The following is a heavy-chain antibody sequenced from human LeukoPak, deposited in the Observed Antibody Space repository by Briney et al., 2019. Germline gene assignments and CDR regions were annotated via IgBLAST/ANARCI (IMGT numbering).Heavy chain of an antibody. D-gene: IGHD4-17*01. Sequence: GGSLRLSCAASGFTYSSYWMSWVRQAPGKGLEWVANIKQDDSEKYYVDSVKGRFIISRDNAKNSLYLQMNSLRAEDTAVYYCARDLDGDRFNFDYWGQGTLVTVSS. CDR3: ARDLDGDRFNFDY. V-gene: IGHV3-7*01. J-gene: IGHJ4*02. CDR2: IKQDDSEK. CDR1: GFTYSSYW.